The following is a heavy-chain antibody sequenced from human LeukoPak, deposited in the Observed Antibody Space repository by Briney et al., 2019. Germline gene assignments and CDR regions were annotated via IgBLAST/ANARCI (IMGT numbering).Heavy chain of an antibody. CDR2: ISYDGSNK. V-gene: IGHV3-30*03. Sequence: GGSLRLSCAASGFTFSSYGMHWVRQAPGKGLEWVAVISYDGSNKYYADSVKGRFTISRDNSKNTPYLQMNSLRAEDTAVYYCARAGRDYYGMDVWGQGTTVTVSS. D-gene: IGHD2-15*01. CDR3: ARAGRDYYGMDV. J-gene: IGHJ6*02. CDR1: GFTFSSYG.